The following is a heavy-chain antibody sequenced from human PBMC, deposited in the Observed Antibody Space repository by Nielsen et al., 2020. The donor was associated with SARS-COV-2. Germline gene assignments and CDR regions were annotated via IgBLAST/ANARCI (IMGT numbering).Heavy chain of an antibody. CDR1: GFSLTNAGMG. CDR2: LYDSGST. D-gene: IGHD2/OR15-2a*01. V-gene: IGHV4-31*03. Sequence: SGPTLVKPAETLTLTCTVSGFSLTNAGMGVSWIRQHPGKGLEWIGYLYDSGSTYYNPSLQSRVTIAGDTSKNQFSLQLTSVTAADTAFYYCARSRAVMTTFDTWGQGTLVSVSS. CDR3: ARSRAVMTTFDT. J-gene: IGHJ4*02.